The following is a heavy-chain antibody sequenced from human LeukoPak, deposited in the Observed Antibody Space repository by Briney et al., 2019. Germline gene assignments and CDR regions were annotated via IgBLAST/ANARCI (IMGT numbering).Heavy chain of an antibody. Sequence: GVSLRLSCAASVFTRDDYGMSWVRQAPGRGVVGVSGINWNGGSTGYADSVKGRFTVSRDNAKNSLYLQMNSLRAEDTALYYCARGEGDGNFDYWGQGTLVTVSS. CDR1: VFTRDDYG. D-gene: IGHD1-26*01. J-gene: IGHJ4*02. CDR2: INWNGGST. CDR3: ARGEGDGNFDY. V-gene: IGHV3-20*04.